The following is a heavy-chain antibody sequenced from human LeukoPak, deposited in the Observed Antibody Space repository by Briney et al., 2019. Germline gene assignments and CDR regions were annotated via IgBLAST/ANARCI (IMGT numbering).Heavy chain of an antibody. Sequence: GGSLRLSCAASGFTFSSYALHWVRQAPGKGLEWVAVISYDGSNKYYADSVKGRFTISRDNSKNTLYLQMNSLRAEDTAVYYCAKGPYGDSPFDYWGQGTLVTVSS. CDR1: GFTFSSYA. J-gene: IGHJ4*02. CDR3: AKGPYGDSPFDY. CDR2: ISYDGSNK. D-gene: IGHD4-17*01. V-gene: IGHV3-30*04.